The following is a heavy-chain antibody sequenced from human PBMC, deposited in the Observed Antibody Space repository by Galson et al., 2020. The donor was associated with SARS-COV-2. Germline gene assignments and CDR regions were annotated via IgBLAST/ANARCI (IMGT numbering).Heavy chain of an antibody. J-gene: IGHJ6*02. V-gene: IGHV3-7*01. CDR2: IKQDGREK. Sequence: GGSLRLSCAASGFTFSSYWMSWVRQAPGKGLEGVANIKQDGREKYYVDSVKGRFTISRDNAKNSLYLQMNSLRAEDTAVYYCARDRVARILLTAEVYYYYGMDVWGQGTTVTVSS. CDR1: GFTFSSYW. CDR3: ARDRVARILLTAEVYYYYGMDV. D-gene: IGHD2-15*01.